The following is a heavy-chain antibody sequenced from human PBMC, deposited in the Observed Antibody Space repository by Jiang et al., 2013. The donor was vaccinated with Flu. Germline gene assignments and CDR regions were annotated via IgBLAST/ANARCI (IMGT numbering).Heavy chain of an antibody. D-gene: IGHD3-22*01. V-gene: IGHV1-46*01. CDR2: INPSGGST. J-gene: IGHJ5*02. Sequence: EWMGIINPSGGSTSYAQKFQGRVTMTRDTSTSTVYMELSSLRSEDTAVYYCARAIYDSSGYPFVHWGQGTLVTVSS. CDR3: ARAIYDSSGYPFVH.